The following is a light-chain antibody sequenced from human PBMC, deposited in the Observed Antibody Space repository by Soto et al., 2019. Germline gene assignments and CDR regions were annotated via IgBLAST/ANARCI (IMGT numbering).Light chain of an antibody. CDR3: QTYNSAPPWT. J-gene: IGKJ1*01. CDR1: PGISNY. Sequence: DIQMTQSPSSLSASVGDRVTITCRASPGISNYLAWYQQKPGKVPKLLLYAASTLQTEVPSRLSGSGSGTGSTPSITGLQAEDGPTYYGQTYNSAPPWTFSQGTKVEIK. CDR2: AAS. V-gene: IGKV1-27*01.